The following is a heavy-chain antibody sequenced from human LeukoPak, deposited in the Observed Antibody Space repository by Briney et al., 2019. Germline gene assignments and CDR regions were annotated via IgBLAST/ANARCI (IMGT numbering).Heavy chain of an antibody. Sequence: ASVKVSCKASGYTFTSYGISWVRQAPGQGLEWMGWISAYNGNTNYAQKLQGRVTMATDTSTSTAYMELRSLRSDDTAVYYCARGEAVAHINWFDPWGQGTLVTASS. D-gene: IGHD6-19*01. CDR3: ARGEAVAHINWFDP. CDR1: GYTFTSYG. CDR2: ISAYNGNT. J-gene: IGHJ5*02. V-gene: IGHV1-18*01.